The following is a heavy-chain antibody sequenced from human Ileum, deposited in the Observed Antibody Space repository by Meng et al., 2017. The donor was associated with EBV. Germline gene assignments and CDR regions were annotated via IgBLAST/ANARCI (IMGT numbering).Heavy chain of an antibody. CDR1: GGSLSGAY. D-gene: IGHD2-8*02. CDR2: IIHGGSP. Sequence: QVHLQQCGAGLLKPSETLFLTCAGNGGSLSGAYWNWIRQPPGKGLEWIGEIIHGGSPRYNPSLKSRVTISIDTSKNQLSLMLSSVTAADTAVYYCARRPTGINYWGQGTLVTVSS. J-gene: IGHJ4*02. V-gene: IGHV4-34*12. CDR3: ARRPTGINY.